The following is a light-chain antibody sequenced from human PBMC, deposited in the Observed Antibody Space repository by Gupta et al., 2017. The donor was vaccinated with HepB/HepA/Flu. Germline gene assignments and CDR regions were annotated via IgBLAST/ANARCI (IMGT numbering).Light chain of an antibody. CDR3: SSDAGSNNLV. V-gene: IGLV2-8*01. CDR2: EVS. CDR1: SSDVGGYDY. Sequence: QSALTQPPSASGSLGQSVTISCTGTSSDVGGYDYVSWYQQHPGKAPKLMIYEVSKRPSGVPDRFSGSKSGNTASLTVSGLQAEDEADYYCSSDAGSNNLVFGGGTTLTVL. J-gene: IGLJ3*02.